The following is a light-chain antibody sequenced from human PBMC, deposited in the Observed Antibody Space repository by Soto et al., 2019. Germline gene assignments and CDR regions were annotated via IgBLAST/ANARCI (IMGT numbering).Light chain of an antibody. CDR2: GAS. J-gene: IGKJ1*01. Sequence: EIVMTQSPATLSVSPGERATLSCRASQSVSSNLAWYQQKPGQAPRLLIYGASTRATGIPARFSGSGSGTEFTLISSLQSEDFAVYYCQQYNNWPPKTFGQGTKVEIK. V-gene: IGKV3-15*01. CDR1: QSVSSN. CDR3: QQYNNWPPKT.